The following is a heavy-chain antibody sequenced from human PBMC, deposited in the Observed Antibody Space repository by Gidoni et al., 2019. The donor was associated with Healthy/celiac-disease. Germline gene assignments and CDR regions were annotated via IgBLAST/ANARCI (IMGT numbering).Heavy chain of an antibody. Sequence: QLQLQESGPGLVKPSETLSLTCTVSGGSISSSSYYWGWIRQPPGKGLEWIGSIYYSGSTYYNPSLKSRVTISVDTSKNQFSLKLSSVTAADTAVYYCARLAGGFLEWFDYWGQGTLVTVSS. CDR1: GGSISSSSYY. CDR2: IYYSGST. CDR3: ARLAGGFLEWFDY. V-gene: IGHV4-39*01. J-gene: IGHJ5*01. D-gene: IGHD3-3*01.